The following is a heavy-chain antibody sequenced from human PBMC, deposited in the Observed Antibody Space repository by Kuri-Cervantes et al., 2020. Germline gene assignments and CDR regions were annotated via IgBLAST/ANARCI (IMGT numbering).Heavy chain of an antibody. Sequence: GESLKISCAASGFTFSSYSMNWVRQAPGKGLEWVSYISSSSSTIYYADSVKGRFTISRDNAKNSLYPQMNSLRDEDTAVYYCARDRTDFDYWGQGTLVTVSS. J-gene: IGHJ4*02. CDR3: ARDRTDFDY. D-gene: IGHD4-17*01. V-gene: IGHV3-48*02. CDR1: GFTFSSYS. CDR2: ISSSSSTI.